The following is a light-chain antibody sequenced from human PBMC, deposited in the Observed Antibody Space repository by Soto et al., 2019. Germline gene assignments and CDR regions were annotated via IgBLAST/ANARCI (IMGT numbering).Light chain of an antibody. CDR2: GAS. Sequence: IVMTQAPATLSVSPGERATLSCRASQTIDNKLAWYQQRPGQAPRLLLYGASIRATGIPARFSGSVSGTEFTLTISGLQSEDFGVYYCQQYKDCRPFGQGTTVDIK. CDR1: QTIDNK. CDR3: QQYKDCRP. J-gene: IGKJ1*01. V-gene: IGKV3-15*01.